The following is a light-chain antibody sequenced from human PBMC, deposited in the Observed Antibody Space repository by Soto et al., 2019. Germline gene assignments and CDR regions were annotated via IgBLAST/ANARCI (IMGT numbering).Light chain of an antibody. CDR1: QGVSIS. V-gene: IGKV3-11*01. Sequence: EMLMTQGPATLSVAPGERATLSCRASQGVSISLAWYQQKPGQAPRLLIYDASNRATGIPARFSGSGSGTDFTLTISSLEPEDFAVYYCQQRSNWPMSTCGQGTDWRL. CDR3: QQRSNWPMST. J-gene: IGKJ5*01. CDR2: DAS.